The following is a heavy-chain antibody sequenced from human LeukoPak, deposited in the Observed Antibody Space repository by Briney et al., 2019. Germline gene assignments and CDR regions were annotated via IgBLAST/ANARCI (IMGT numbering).Heavy chain of an antibody. CDR1: GYTFANYG. D-gene: IGHD2-15*01. CDR3: ARDLISCPGGTCQFGAFDI. J-gene: IGHJ3*02. Sequence: ASVKVSCKASGYTFANYGLTWVRQAPGEGLEWMGCISPYNGNTNYAQNLQGRVTMTTYTSTSTAYMELRILRSDDTAVYYCARDLISCPGGTCQFGAFDIWGQGTMVTVSS. V-gene: IGHV1-18*01. CDR2: ISPYNGNT.